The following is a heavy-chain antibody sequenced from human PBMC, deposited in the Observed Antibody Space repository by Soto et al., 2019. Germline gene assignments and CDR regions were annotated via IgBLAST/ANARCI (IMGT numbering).Heavy chain of an antibody. V-gene: IGHV4-30-4*01. CDR3: ASEIMPLTNDWYFDL. CDR2: IFDSGST. D-gene: IGHD2-8*01. CDR1: GGSISGGVHS. J-gene: IGHJ2*01. Sequence: QVQLQESGPGLVKPSDTLSLTCTVSGGSISGGVHSWSWIRQPPGKGLEWIGHIFDSGSTYYNPSLKSRLTISVDTSKNQFSLRLSSVTAADTAVYCCASEIMPLTNDWYFDLWGRGTLVTVSS.